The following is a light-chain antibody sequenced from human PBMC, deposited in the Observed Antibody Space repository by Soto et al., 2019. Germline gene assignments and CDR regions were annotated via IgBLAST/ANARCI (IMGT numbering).Light chain of an antibody. CDR2: DVS. CDR3: CSYVGSYSYV. CDR1: SSDVGGYKS. J-gene: IGLJ1*01. Sequence: QSAMTQHGTVFGSAGQSVTVSCIGTSSDVGGYKSVSWYQQYPGKAPKPMIYDVSERPSWVPNRFSGSKSGNTASLTISGLQAEDEADYYCCSYVGSYSYVFGTGPKVTVL. V-gene: IGLV2-11*01.